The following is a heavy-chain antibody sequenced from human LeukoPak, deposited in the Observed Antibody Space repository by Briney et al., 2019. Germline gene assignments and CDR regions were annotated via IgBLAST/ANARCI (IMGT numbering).Heavy chain of an antibody. CDR2: INHSGST. D-gene: IGHD5-18*01. CDR1: GGSFSGYY. J-gene: IGHJ5*02. CDR3: ARSGGYSYGYADL. Sequence: SETLSLTCAVYGGSFSGYYWSWIRQPPGKGLERIGEINHSGSTNYNPSLKSRVTISVDTSKNQFSLKLSSVTAADTAVYYCARSGGYSYGYADLWGQGTLVTVSS. V-gene: IGHV4-34*01.